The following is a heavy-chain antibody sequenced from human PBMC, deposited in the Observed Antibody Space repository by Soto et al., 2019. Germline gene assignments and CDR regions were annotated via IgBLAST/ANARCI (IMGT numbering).Heavy chain of an antibody. J-gene: IGHJ4*02. V-gene: IGHV3-48*01. CDR1: GFTFSSYV. D-gene: IGHD6-13*01. CDR2: ISSSSNTI. CDR3: ALRAGPL. Sequence: GGSLRLSCAASGFTFSSYVMHWVRQAPGKGLEWISYISSSSNTIYYADSVKGRFTISRDNAKNSLYLQMNSLRAEDTAVYYCALRAGPLGGQGTLVTVSS.